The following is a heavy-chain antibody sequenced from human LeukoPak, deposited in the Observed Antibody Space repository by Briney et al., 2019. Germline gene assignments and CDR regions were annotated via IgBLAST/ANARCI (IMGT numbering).Heavy chain of an antibody. J-gene: IGHJ3*02. CDR1: GFTVSSNY. D-gene: IGHD2-15*01. CDR3: AREIYCSASSCTGGVFDI. Sequence: GGSLRPSCAASGFTVSSNYMSWVRQAPGKGLERVSVIYSGGSTYYADSVKGRFTISRDNSKNTLYLQMNSLRVEDTAVYYCAREIYCSASSCTGGVFDIWGQGTMVTVSS. CDR2: IYSGGST. V-gene: IGHV3-53*01.